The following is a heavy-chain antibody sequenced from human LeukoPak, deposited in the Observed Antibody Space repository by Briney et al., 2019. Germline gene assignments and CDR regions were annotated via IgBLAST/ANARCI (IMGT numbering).Heavy chain of an antibody. CDR1: GYSISSGYY. CDR3: ARDSQFPLILFDP. V-gene: IGHV4-38-2*02. Sequence: SETLSLTCAVSGYSISSGYYWGWIRQPPGKGLEWIGSIYHSGSTYYNPSLKSRVTISVDTSKNQFSLKLSSVTAADTAVYYCARDSQFPLILFDPWGQGTLVTVSS. CDR2: IYHSGST. J-gene: IGHJ5*02. D-gene: IGHD2-21*01.